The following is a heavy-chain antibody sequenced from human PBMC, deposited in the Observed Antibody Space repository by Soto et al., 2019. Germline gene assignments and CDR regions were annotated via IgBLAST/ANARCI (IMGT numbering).Heavy chain of an antibody. CDR2: ISGSGGST. CDR3: VKNFCVGASCYPGAHWFAP. D-gene: IGHD2-2*01. CDR1: GFTFSSYA. Sequence: GGSLRLSCAASGFTFSSYAMSWVRQAPGKGLEWVSAISGSGGSTYYADSVKGRFTISRDNSKNTLYLQMNSLRAEATAVYYCVKNFCVGASCYPGAHWFAPWGQGTLVKASS. J-gene: IGHJ5*02. V-gene: IGHV3-23*01.